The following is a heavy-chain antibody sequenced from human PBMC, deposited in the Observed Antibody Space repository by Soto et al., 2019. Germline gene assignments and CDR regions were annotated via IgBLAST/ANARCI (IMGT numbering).Heavy chain of an antibody. J-gene: IGHJ5*02. CDR3: ARLYCTTSTCDSWFDP. V-gene: IGHV5-10-1*01. CDR1: GYTFTTFW. CDR2: IDPRDSYV. D-gene: IGHD2-2*01. Sequence: GESLKISCTGFGYTFTTFWISWVRQMPGKGLEWMGRIDPRDSYVNYSPSFQGHVTISADKSISTAYLQWGSLKASDTAMYYCARLYCTTSTCDSWFDPWGQGTLVTVYS.